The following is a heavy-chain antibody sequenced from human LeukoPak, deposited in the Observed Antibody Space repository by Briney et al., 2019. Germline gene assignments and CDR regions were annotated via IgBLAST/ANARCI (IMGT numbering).Heavy chain of an antibody. J-gene: IGHJ5*02. V-gene: IGHV3-23*01. CDR2: ISGSGGST. D-gene: IGHD2-2*01. Sequence: GGSLRLSCAASGFTFSSYAMSWVRQAPGKGLEWVSAISGSGGSTYYADSVKGRFTISADKSISTAYLQWSSLKASDTAMYYCARFPRVVPAAPFDPWGQGTLVTVSS. CDR3: ARFPRVVPAAPFDP. CDR1: GFTFSSYA.